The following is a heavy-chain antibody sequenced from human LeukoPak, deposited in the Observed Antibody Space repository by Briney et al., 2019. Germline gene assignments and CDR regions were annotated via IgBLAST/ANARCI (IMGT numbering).Heavy chain of an antibody. CDR2: IYTSGST. CDR1: GGSISSYY. J-gene: IGHJ4*02. V-gene: IGHV4-4*07. Sequence: SETLSLTCTVSGGSISSYYWSWIRQPAGKGLEWIGRIYTSGSTNYNPSLKSRVTISVDTSKNQFSLKLSSVTAADTAVYYCARTYYYDSSGEFDYWGQGTLVTVSS. CDR3: ARTYYYDSSGEFDY. D-gene: IGHD3-22*01.